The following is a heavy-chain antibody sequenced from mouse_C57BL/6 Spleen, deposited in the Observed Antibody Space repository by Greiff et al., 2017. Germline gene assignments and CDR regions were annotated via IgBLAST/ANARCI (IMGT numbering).Heavy chain of an antibody. V-gene: IGHV1-64*01. CDR1: GYTFTSYW. D-gene: IGHD2-4*01. Sequence: QVQLQQPGAELVKPGASVKLSCKASGYTFTSYWMHWVKQRPGQGLEWIVMIHPNSGSTNYNEKFKSKATLTVDKSSSTAYMQLSSLTSEDSAVYYCARNYYDYGYAMDYWGQGTSVTVSS. CDR3: ARNYYDYGYAMDY. CDR2: IHPNSGST. J-gene: IGHJ4*01.